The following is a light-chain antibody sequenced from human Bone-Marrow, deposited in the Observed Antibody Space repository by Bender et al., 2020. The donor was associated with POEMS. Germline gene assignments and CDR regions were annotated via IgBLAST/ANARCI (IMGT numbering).Light chain of an antibody. CDR1: NSDIGGDNY. CDR3: SSYAPTNAFV. Sequence: QSALTQPASVSGSPGQSVTISCTGTNSDIGGDNYVSWYQQHPGKAPRLIIYEVTRRPSGVSPRFSGSKSGNTASLTISGLQSDDEADYYCSSYAPTNAFVFGIGTKVTVL. CDR2: EVT. J-gene: IGLJ1*01. V-gene: IGLV2-23*02.